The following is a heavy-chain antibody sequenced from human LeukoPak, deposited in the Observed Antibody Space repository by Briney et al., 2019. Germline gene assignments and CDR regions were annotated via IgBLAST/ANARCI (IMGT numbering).Heavy chain of an antibody. CDR3: ARDVNGGSYDY. V-gene: IGHV3-7*01. J-gene: IGHJ4*02. Sequence: GGSLRLSCAASGFTFNRHWMTWVRQAPERGLEWVANISPDGSEKNYVDSVRGRFTISRDNAKNSLFLQMNSLRVEDTAVYYCARDVNGGSYDYWGQGTLVTVSS. CDR1: GFTFNRHW. CDR2: ISPDGSEK. D-gene: IGHD4-23*01.